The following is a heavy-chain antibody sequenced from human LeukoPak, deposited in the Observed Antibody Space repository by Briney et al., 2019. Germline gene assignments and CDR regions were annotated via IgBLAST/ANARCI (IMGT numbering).Heavy chain of an antibody. CDR1: GGSISSSNYY. D-gene: IGHD3-16*02. J-gene: IGHJ4*02. V-gene: IGHV4-39*01. CDR2: IYYSGNT. CDR3: ASVGLGGSYPAY. Sequence: SETLSLTCTVSGGSISSSNYYWGWIRQPPGKGLEWIGTIYYSGNTYYNPSLKSRVTMSVDTSKNQFSLKLSSLNAADTAVYYCASVGLGGSYPAYWGQGTLVTVSS.